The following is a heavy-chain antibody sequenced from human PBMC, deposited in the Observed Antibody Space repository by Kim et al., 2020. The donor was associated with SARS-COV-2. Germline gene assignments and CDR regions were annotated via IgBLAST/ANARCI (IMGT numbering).Heavy chain of an antibody. CDR2: IKSKTDGGTT. D-gene: IGHD2-2*01. V-gene: IGHV3-15*01. Sequence: GGSLRLSCAASGFTFSNAWMSWVRQAPGKGLEWVGRIKSKTDGGTTDYAAPVKGRFTISRDDSKNTLYLQMNSLKTEDTAVYYCTTPAFLVVGVDVWGQGTTVTVSS. J-gene: IGHJ6*02. CDR3: TTPAFLVVGVDV. CDR1: GFTFSNAW.